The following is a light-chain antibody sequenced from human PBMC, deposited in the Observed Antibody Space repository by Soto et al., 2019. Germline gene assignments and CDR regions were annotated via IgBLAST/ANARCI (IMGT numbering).Light chain of an antibody. CDR2: EVS. CDR3: SSYTSSSTLV. V-gene: IGLV2-14*01. J-gene: IGLJ1*01. Sequence: QSVLTPPACVSGSPGESITISSTGTSSDVGGYNYVSWYQQHPGKAPKLMIYEVSNRPSGVSNRFSGSKSGNTASLTISGLQAEDEADYYCSSYTSSSTLVFGTGTKVTVL. CDR1: SSDVGGYNY.